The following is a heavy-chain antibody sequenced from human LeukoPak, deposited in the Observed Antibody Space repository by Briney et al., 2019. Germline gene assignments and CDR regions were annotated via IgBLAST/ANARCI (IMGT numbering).Heavy chain of an antibody. CDR3: ARGTGEDIVVVPDNNWFDP. Sequence: SETLSLTCTVSGGSISSYYWSWIRQPPGKGLEWIGYIYYSGSTYYNPSLKSRVTISVDTSKNQFSLKLSSVTAADTAVYYCARGTGEDIVVVPDNNWFDPWGQGTLVTVSS. J-gene: IGHJ5*02. D-gene: IGHD2-2*01. V-gene: IGHV4-59*12. CDR1: GGSISSYY. CDR2: IYYSGST.